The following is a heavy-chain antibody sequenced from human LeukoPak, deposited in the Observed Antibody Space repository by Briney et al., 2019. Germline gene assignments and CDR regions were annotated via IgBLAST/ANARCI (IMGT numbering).Heavy chain of an antibody. D-gene: IGHD3-10*01. CDR3: ATRYASGPIADY. V-gene: IGHV3-9*01. CDR2: ITWNGGTI. Sequence: GGSLRLSCAASGFTFSSYSMNWVRQAPGKGLEWVSGITWNGGTIDYADSVKGRFTISGDNAKNSLYLQMNSLRAEDTALYYCATRYASGPIADYWGQGTLVTVSS. J-gene: IGHJ4*02. CDR1: GFTFSSYS.